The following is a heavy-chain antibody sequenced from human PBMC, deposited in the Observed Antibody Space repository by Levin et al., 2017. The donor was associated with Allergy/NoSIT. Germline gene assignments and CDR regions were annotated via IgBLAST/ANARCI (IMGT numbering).Heavy chain of an antibody. V-gene: IGHV1-24*01. CDR1: GYTLTELS. CDR3: ATDTPTFSIAVAAFDI. D-gene: IGHD6-19*01. J-gene: IGHJ3*02. Sequence: GESLKISCKVSGYTLTELSMHWVRQAPGKGLEWMGCFDPEDGETIYAQKFQGRVTMTEDTSTDTAYMELSSLRSEDTAVYYCATDTPTFSIAVAAFDIWGQGTMVTVSS. CDR2: FDPEDGET.